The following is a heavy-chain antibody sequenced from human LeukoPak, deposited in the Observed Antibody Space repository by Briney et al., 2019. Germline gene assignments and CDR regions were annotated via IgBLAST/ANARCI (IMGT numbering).Heavy chain of an antibody. J-gene: IGHJ3*02. CDR3: ARGGGYTGHAFDI. Sequence: SETLSLTCTVSGGSISSYYWSWIRQPPGKGLEWIGYIYYSGSTNYNPSLKSRVTISVDTSKNQFSLKLSSVTAADTAVYYCARGGGYTGHAFDIWGQGTMVTVSS. CDR1: GGSISSYY. CDR2: IYYSGST. D-gene: IGHD1-1*01. V-gene: IGHV4-59*01.